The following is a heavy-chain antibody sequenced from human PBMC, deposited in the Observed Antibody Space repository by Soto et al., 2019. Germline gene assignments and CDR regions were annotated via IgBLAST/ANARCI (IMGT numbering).Heavy chain of an antibody. CDR3: ARDLGGCSAGSCSYNWFDL. V-gene: IGHV1-69*06. J-gene: IGHJ5*02. CDR2: IIPIYGTS. D-gene: IGHD2-15*01. Sequence: QVQLVQSGAEVKKPGSSVKISCKAPGGTFSDYAISWVRQAPGQGLEWMGGIIPIYGTSNYAQKFHDRVTLSADTSTSTAYMDLSSLRPEDTAVYYCARDLGGCSAGSCSYNWFDLWGQGTLVTVSS. CDR1: GGTFSDYA.